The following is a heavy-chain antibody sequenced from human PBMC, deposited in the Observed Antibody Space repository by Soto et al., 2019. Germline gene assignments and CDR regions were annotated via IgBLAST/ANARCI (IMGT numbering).Heavy chain of an antibody. J-gene: IGHJ4*02. CDR3: ARKYSSGLFDY. CDR2: IYYSGST. CDR1: GGSISSSSYY. Sequence: TSETLSLTCTVSGGSISSSSYYWGWIRQPPGKGLEWIGSIYYSGSTYYNPSLKSRVTISVDTSKNQFSLKLSSVTAADTAVYYCARKYSSGLFDYWGQGTXVTVSS. D-gene: IGHD6-19*01. V-gene: IGHV4-39*01.